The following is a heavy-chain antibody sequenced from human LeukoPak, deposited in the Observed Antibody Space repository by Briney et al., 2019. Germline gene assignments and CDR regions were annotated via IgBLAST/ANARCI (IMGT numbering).Heavy chain of an antibody. CDR1: GGTFSSYA. J-gene: IGHJ5*02. CDR3: ARDRLPHGGYLNWFDP. CDR2: INLIFGTA. D-gene: IGHD5-12*01. Sequence: GSSVKVSCKASGGTFSSYAISWVRQAPAQGLEWMGGINLIFGTANYAQKFQGRVTITADESTSTAYMEMSSLRSEDTAVYYCARDRLPHGGYLNWFDPWGQGTLVTVSS. V-gene: IGHV1-69*01.